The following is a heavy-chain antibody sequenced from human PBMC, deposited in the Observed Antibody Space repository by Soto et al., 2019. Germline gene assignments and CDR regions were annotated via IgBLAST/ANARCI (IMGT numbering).Heavy chain of an antibody. CDR3: TRVRSGNFGAFDY. J-gene: IGHJ4*02. CDR2: INGAGSST. CDR1: GFTFSDYW. Sequence: LRLSCAASGFTFSDYWMHWVRQAPGKGLVWVSRINGAGSSTTYADSVKGRFTISRDSAKNTLFLQMNSLRAEDTAVYYCTRVRSGNFGAFDYWGQGALVTVSS. D-gene: IGHD3-9*01. V-gene: IGHV3-74*01.